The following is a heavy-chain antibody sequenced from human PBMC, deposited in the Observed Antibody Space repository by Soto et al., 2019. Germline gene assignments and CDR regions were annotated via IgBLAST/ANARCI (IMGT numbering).Heavy chain of an antibody. CDR1: GYTFTSYG. J-gene: IGHJ6*02. D-gene: IGHD2-21*01. CDR2: ISAYNGNT. Sequence: QVPLVQSGAEVKKPGASVKVSCKASGYTFTSYGISWVRQAPGHGLEGMGWISAYNGNTNYAQKLQGRVTRTTDTSRITAYMEVRSLRSDDTAVEYCAREGDSLYYYYGMDVWVQGTTVTVSS. CDR3: AREGDSLYYYYGMDV. V-gene: IGHV1-18*04.